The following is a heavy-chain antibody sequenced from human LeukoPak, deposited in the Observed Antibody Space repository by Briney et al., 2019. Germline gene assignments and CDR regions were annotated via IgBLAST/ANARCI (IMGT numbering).Heavy chain of an antibody. D-gene: IGHD3-22*01. J-gene: IGHJ4*02. V-gene: IGHV4-34*01. CDR2: INHSGST. Sequence: SETLSLTCAVYGGSFSGYYWSWIRQPPGKGLEWIGEINHSGSTNYNPSLKSRVTISVDTSKNQFSLKLSSVTAADTAVYYCAREPLYYDSSGFFDYWGQGTLVTVSS. CDR3: AREPLYYDSSGFFDY. CDR1: GGSFSGYY.